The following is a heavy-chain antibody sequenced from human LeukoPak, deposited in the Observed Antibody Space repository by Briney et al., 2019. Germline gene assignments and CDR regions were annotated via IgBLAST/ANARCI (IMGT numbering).Heavy chain of an antibody. J-gene: IGHJ4*02. CDR2: ISSSGSTI. CDR3: ASAGIFGVAFDY. Sequence: GGSLRLSCAASGFTSSDYYMSWIRQAPGKGLEWVSYISSSGSTIYYADSVKGRFTISRDNAKNSLYLQMNSLRAEDTAVYYCASAGIFGVAFDYWGQGTLVTVSS. CDR1: GFTSSDYY. D-gene: IGHD3-3*01. V-gene: IGHV3-11*04.